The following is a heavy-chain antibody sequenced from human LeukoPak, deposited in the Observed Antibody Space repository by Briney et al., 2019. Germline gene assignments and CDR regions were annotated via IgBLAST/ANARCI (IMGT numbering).Heavy chain of an antibody. CDR2: IFHSGST. J-gene: IGHJ4*02. CDR1: GGSISSSNW. D-gene: IGHD1-26*01. Sequence: AGTLSLTCAVSGGSISSSNWWSWVRQPPGKGLEWIGEIFHSGSTNYNPSLKSRVTISVDTSKNQFSLKLSSVTAADTAVYYCARRGRGGATFALDYWGQGTLVTVSS. CDR3: ARRGRGGATFALDY. V-gene: IGHV4-4*02.